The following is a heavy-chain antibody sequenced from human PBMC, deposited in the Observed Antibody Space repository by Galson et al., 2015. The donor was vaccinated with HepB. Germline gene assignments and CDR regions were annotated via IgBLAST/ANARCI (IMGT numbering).Heavy chain of an antibody. CDR1: GFTFSNYA. CDR3: ATGKVATPPVEFDH. D-gene: IGHD5-12*01. J-gene: IGHJ4*02. CDR2: ISGNGDST. V-gene: IGHV3-23*01. Sequence: SLRLSCAASGFTFSNYAMGWVRQAPGKGLEWVSTISGNGDSTYYEDSVKGRFTISRDNSKNTLFLQMNSLRADDTAVYYCATGKVATPPVEFDHWGQGILVTVSS.